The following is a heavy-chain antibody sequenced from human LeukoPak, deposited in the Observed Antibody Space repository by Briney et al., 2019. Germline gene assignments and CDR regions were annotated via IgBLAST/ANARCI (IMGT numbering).Heavy chain of an antibody. CDR1: GFTFRSYG. Sequence: PGGSLRLSCAASGFTFRSYGMHWVRQAPGKGLEWVTFIRYDGSDKYYVDSVKGRFTISRDNSKNTLYLQMNSQRPEDTALYYCARDGGRGVLDYWGQGTLVIVYS. CDR3: ARDGGRGVLDY. J-gene: IGHJ4*02. D-gene: IGHD1-26*01. V-gene: IGHV3-30*02. CDR2: IRYDGSDK.